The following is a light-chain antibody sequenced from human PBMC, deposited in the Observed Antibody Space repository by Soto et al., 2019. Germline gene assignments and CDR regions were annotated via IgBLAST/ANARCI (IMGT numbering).Light chain of an antibody. Sequence: QSVLTQPPSVSGAPGQRVTIYCTGSSSNIGAGYDVHWYQQLPGRAPKLLIYGNTNRPSGVPDRFSGSKSGTSASLAITGLQAEYEADYYCLSFDSSLSVVFGGGTKLTVL. CDR1: SSNIGAGYD. CDR3: LSFDSSLSVV. CDR2: GNT. V-gene: IGLV1-40*01. J-gene: IGLJ2*01.